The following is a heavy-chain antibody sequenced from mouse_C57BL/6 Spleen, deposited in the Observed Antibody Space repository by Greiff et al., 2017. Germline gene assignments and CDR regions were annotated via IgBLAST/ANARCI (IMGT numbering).Heavy chain of an antibody. Sequence: VMLVESGPGLVQPSQSLSITCTVSGFSLTSYGVHWVRQPPGKGLEWLGVIWSGGSTDYNAAFISRLSISKDNSKSQVFFKMNSLQADDTAIYYCAKNHLSYYGSSYGYFDVWGTGTTVTVSS. CDR3: AKNHLSYYGSSYGYFDV. D-gene: IGHD1-1*01. J-gene: IGHJ1*03. CDR2: IWSGGST. CDR1: GFSLTSYG. V-gene: IGHV2-4*01.